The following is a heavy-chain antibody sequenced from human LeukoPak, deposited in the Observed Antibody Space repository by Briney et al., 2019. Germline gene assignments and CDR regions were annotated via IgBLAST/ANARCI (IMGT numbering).Heavy chain of an antibody. CDR2: IKQDGSEK. CDR1: GFTFVNYW. CDR3: ARIGGSVDIGWFFDC. Sequence: GGSLRLSCAASGFTFVNYWMSWVRQAPGKGLEWVANIKQDGSEKLYLDSLKGRFTISRDNAKNSLYLQMNSLRAEDTAVYYCARIGGSVDIGWFFDCWGQGTLVTVSS. J-gene: IGHJ4*02. D-gene: IGHD6-19*01. V-gene: IGHV3-7*01.